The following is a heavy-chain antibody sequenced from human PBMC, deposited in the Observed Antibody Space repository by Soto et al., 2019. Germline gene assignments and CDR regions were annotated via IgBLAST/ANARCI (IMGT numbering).Heavy chain of an antibody. Sequence: QVQLVQSGAEVKEPGASVKISCKGSGYTFTNFYIHWVRQAPGQGLEWMGIVNPNGGSTNYAQNFKGRITISRDMSTSTVYMDLSSLRSEDTAVYYCARGLASGDYWGQGTLVTVSS. CDR2: VNPNGGST. CDR1: GYTFTNFY. V-gene: IGHV1-46*01. J-gene: IGHJ4*02. D-gene: IGHD6-6*01. CDR3: ARGLASGDY.